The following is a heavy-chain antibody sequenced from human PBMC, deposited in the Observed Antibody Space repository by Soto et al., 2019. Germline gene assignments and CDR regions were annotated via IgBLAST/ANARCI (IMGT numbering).Heavy chain of an antibody. J-gene: IGHJ6*02. CDR2: IDPSDSYT. CDR3: ARLTYYYDSSGYYKGSYYYYGMDV. CDR1: GYSFTSYW. Sequence: GESLKISCKGSGYSFTSYWISWVRQMPGKGLEWMGRIDPSDSYTNYSPSFQGYVTISADKSISTAYLQWSSLKASDTAMYYCARLTYYYDSSGYYKGSYYYYGMDVWGQGTTVTVSS. V-gene: IGHV5-10-1*01. D-gene: IGHD3-22*01.